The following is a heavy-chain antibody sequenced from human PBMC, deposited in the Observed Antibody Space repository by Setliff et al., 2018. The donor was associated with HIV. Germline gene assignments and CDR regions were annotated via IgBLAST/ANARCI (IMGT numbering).Heavy chain of an antibody. V-gene: IGHV4-34*01. Sequence: SETLSLTCAVYGGSFSGYYWSWIRQPPGKGLEWIGEINHSGSTNYNPSLKSRVTISVDTSKNQFSLKLSSVTAADTAVYYCARSLVVTAHLDYWGQGTLVTVSS. CDR3: ARSLVVTAHLDY. D-gene: IGHD2-21*02. J-gene: IGHJ4*02. CDR1: GGSFSGYY. CDR2: INHSGST.